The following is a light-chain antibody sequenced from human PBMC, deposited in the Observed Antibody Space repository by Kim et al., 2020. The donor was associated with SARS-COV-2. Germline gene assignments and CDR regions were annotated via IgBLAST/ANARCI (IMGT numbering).Light chain of an antibody. CDR2: DAS. V-gene: IGKV3-11*01. J-gene: IGKJ4*01. CDR1: QSVSTY. CDR3: QQRSNWPLT. Sequence: FSPGERVTLSCRASQSVSTYLAWYQQKPGQSPRLLIYDASNRATGIPARFSGSGSGTDFTLTISSLEPEDSAVYYCQQRSNWPLTFGGGTKVDIK.